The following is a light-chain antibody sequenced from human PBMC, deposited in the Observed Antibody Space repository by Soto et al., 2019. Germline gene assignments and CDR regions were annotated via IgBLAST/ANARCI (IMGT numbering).Light chain of an antibody. J-gene: IGLJ2*01. CDR2: EVS. Sequence: QSALTQPASVSGSPGQSITISCTGTSSDVGDFDCVSWYQQHPGKAPKLMIYEVSDRPSGVPDRFSGSKSGNTASLTISGLQAEDEADYYCCSYAGSYTWVFGGGTQLPS. CDR1: SSDVGDFDC. CDR3: CSYAGSYTWV. V-gene: IGLV2-11*01.